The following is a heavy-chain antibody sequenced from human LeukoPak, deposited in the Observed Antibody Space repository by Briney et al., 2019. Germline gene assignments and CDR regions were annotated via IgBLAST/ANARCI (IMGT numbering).Heavy chain of an antibody. J-gene: IGHJ6*03. CDR1: GYTFTGYY. Sequence: GASVKVSCKASGYTFTGYYMHWVRQAPGQGLEWMGWINPNSGGTNYAQKFQGRVTMTRDTSISTAYMELSRLRSDDTAVYYCARDLKYYYDSSGYASAIRYYYYMDVWGKGTTVTVSS. V-gene: IGHV1-2*02. CDR2: INPNSGGT. CDR3: ARDLKYYYDSSGYASAIRYYYYMDV. D-gene: IGHD3-22*01.